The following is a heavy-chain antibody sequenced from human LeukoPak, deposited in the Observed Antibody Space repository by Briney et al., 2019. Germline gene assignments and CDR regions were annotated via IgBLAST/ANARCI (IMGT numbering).Heavy chain of an antibody. D-gene: IGHD6-19*01. V-gene: IGHV1-2*04. CDR3: ARAVSGYSSGWLPDY. Sequence: ASVKVSCKAFGYTFTVYYMHWVRQAPGQGREWMGWINPNSGGTNYAQKFQGWVTMTRDTSISTAYMELSRLRSDDTAVYYCARAVSGYSSGWLPDYWGQGTLVTVSS. CDR2: INPNSGGT. J-gene: IGHJ4*02. CDR1: GYTFTVYY.